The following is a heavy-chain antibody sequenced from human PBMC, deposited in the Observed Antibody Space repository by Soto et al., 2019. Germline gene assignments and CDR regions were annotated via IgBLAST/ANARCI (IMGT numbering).Heavy chain of an antibody. CDR3: ARDGGPGLFDI. CDR1: GFTFSSYS. Sequence: PGGSLRLSCAASGFTFSSYSMNWVRQAPGKGLEWVSYISSSSSTIYYAESVKGQFTISRDNAKNSLYLQMNSLRAEDTAVYYCARDGGPGLFDIWGQGTMVTVSS. CDR2: ISSSSSTI. J-gene: IGHJ3*02. D-gene: IGHD3-16*01. V-gene: IGHV3-48*01.